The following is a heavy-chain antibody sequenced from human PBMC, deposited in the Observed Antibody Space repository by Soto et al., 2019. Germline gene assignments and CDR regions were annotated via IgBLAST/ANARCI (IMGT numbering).Heavy chain of an antibody. CDR3: ARGHGRFAH. CDR2: INHSGFT. J-gene: IGHJ4*02. Sequence: KAXGTLSLPCAVSGGSFTSYYLSWIRQPPGKGLEWIGEINHSGFTNYNPSLTGRVTISLDTSKSQFSLKLSSLTAADTAFYFCARGHGRFAHWGQGTLVTVSS. CDR1: GGSFTSYY. V-gene: IGHV4-34*01.